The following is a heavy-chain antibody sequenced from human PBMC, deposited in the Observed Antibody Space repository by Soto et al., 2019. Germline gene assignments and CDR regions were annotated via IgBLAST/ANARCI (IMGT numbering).Heavy chain of an antibody. D-gene: IGHD2-2*01. CDR3: VRGCGRSSCPYYFDY. Sequence: SLRLSCAASGFTFSTYWMSWLRQAPGKGLEWVATIKQDGSEKYHVDSVKGRFTISRDNAKESLYLEMNSLRAEDTAVYFCVRGCGRSSCPYYFDYWGQGSLVTVSS. J-gene: IGHJ4*02. V-gene: IGHV3-7*01. CDR1: GFTFSTYW. CDR2: IKQDGSEK.